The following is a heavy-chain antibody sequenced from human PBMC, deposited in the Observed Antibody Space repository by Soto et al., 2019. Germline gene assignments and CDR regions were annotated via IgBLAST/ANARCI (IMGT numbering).Heavy chain of an antibody. CDR1: GGSISSYY. D-gene: IGHD1-26*01. Sequence: SETLSLTCTVSGGSISSYYWSWIRQPPGKGLEWIGYIYYSGSTNYNPSLKSRVTISVDTSKNQFSLKLSSVTAADTAVYYCAISSGMVGVEYYFDYWGQGTLVTVSS. J-gene: IGHJ4*02. CDR3: AISSGMVGVEYYFDY. V-gene: IGHV4-59*01. CDR2: IYYSGST.